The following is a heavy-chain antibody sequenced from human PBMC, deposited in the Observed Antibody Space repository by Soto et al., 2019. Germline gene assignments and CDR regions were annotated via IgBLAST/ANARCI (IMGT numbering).Heavy chain of an antibody. J-gene: IGHJ6*02. CDR3: AKAGGFGYYYYGMDV. CDR1: GFTFTNYA. V-gene: IGHV3-23*01. CDR2: ITGGGKNT. Sequence: PGGSLRLSCAASGFTFTNYAMNWARQAPIKGLGWVSAITGGGKNTFYSDSVKGRFTISRDNSNNSVFLQMISLRADDTAVYYCAKAGGFGYYYYGMDVWGQGTMVTVPS. D-gene: IGHD3-3*01.